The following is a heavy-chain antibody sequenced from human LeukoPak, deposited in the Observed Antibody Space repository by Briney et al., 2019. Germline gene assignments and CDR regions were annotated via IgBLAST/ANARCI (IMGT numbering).Heavy chain of an antibody. CDR1: GGSISSYY. Sequence: PSETLSLTCTVSGGSISSYYWSWIRQPPGKGLEWIGYIYYSGSTNYNPSLKSRVTISVDTSKNQFSLKLSSVTAADTAVYYCAGMVRGYMDVWGKATTVTISS. D-gene: IGHD3-10*01. CDR3: AGMVRGYMDV. J-gene: IGHJ6*03. V-gene: IGHV4-59*01. CDR2: IYYSGST.